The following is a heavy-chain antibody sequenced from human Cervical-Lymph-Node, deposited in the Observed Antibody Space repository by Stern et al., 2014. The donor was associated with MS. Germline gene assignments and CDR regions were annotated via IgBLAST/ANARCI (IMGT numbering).Heavy chain of an antibody. V-gene: IGHV1-58*01. CDR3: AAEPMYYSDSVGAFDI. D-gene: IGHD3-22*01. Sequence: QLVQSGPEVKKPGTSVKVSCKASGFTFTSSAVQWVRQARGQRLEWIGWIVVGSGNTNYAQKFQERVTITRDMSTSTAYMELSSLRSEDTAVYYCAAEPMYYSDSVGAFDIWGQGTKVTVSS. J-gene: IGHJ3*02. CDR2: IVVGSGNT. CDR1: GFTFTSSA.